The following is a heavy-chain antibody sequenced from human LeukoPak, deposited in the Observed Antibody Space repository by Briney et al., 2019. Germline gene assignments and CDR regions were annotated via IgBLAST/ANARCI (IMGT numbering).Heavy chain of an antibody. CDR2: ISGSGGST. J-gene: IGHJ5*02. Sequence: GGSLRLSCAASGFTFSSYAMSWVRQAPGKGLEWVSAISGSGGSTYYADSVKGRFTISRDNSKNMLYLQMNSLRAEDTAVYYCAKEYCSSTSCYSNWFDPWGQGTLVTASS. D-gene: IGHD2-2*02. V-gene: IGHV3-23*01. CDR3: AKEYCSSTSCYSNWFDP. CDR1: GFTFSSYA.